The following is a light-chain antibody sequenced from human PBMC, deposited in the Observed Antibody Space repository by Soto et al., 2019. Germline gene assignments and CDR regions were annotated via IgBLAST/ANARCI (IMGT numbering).Light chain of an antibody. CDR1: QSFSSY. Sequence: EIVLTQPPATLSLSPGERATLSCRASQSFSSYLAWYQQKPGQAPRLLIYDASNRATGIPARFSGSGSGTDFTLTISSLEPEDFAVYYCQQRSNWLTFGGGTKVDI. CDR3: QQRSNWLT. J-gene: IGKJ4*01. V-gene: IGKV3-11*01. CDR2: DAS.